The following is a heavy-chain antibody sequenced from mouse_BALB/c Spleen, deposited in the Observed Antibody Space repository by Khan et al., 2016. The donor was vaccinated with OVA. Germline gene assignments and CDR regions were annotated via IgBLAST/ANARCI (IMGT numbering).Heavy chain of an antibody. J-gene: IGHJ3*01. D-gene: IGHD3-3*01. V-gene: IGHV3-2*02. CDR2: ISYSGRT. Sequence: VQLKQSGPGLVKPSLSLSLTCTVTGYSITSDYAWNWIRQFPGHKLEWMGYISYSGRTSYTPSLKSRISITRDTSKNQFFLQLNSVTTEYTATYFCVRGRAYWGQGTLVTVSA. CDR1: GYSITSDYA. CDR3: VRGRAY.